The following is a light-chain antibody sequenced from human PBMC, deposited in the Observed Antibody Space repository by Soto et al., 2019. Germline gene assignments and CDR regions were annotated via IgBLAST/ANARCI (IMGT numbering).Light chain of an antibody. Sequence: QAVVTQEPSLTVSPGETVTLTCASSTGAVTSGYFPNWFQQKPGQPPRALIYSTINQHSWTPARFSGSLLGGKAALTLSGVQHEDEGNYYCLLYFGGVHLFGGGTKLTVL. CDR3: LLYFGGVHL. CDR1: TGAVTSGYF. J-gene: IGLJ2*01. CDR2: STI. V-gene: IGLV7-43*01.